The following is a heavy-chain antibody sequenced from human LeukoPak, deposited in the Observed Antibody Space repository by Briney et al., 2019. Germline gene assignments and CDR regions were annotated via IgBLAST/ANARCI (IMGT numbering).Heavy chain of an antibody. D-gene: IGHD2-15*01. J-gene: IGHJ4*02. Sequence: GASVKVSCKASGYTFTSYGISWVRQAPGQGLEWMGWISAYNGNTNYAQKLQGRVTMTTDTSTSTAYMELRSLRSDDTAVYYCARDLRRPLVGYCSGGSCSAARDWGQGTLVTVSS. CDR3: ARDLRRPLVGYCSGGSCSAARD. V-gene: IGHV1-18*01. CDR1: GYTFTSYG. CDR2: ISAYNGNT.